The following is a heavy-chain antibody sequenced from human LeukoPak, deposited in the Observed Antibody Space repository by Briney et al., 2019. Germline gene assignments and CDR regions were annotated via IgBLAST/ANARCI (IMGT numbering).Heavy chain of an antibody. CDR2: LYSDGNT. Sequence: PGGSLRLSCAASGFTVITNDMTWVRQAPGKGLEWGSVLYSDGNTKYADSVLGRFTISRDNSKNTLYLEMNSLSPDDTAVYYCARGVEPLAANTLAYWGQGTLVTVSS. V-gene: IGHV3-53*01. CDR3: ARGVEPLAANTLAY. D-gene: IGHD1-14*01. J-gene: IGHJ4*02. CDR1: GFTVITND.